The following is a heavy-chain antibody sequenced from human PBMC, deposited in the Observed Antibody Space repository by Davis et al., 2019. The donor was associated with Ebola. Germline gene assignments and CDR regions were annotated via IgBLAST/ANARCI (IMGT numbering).Heavy chain of an antibody. CDR2: IISSGSTI. D-gene: IGHD2-15*01. Sequence: GESLKISCAASGFTFSDYYMGWIRQAPGKGLEWVSYIISSGSTIYYADSVKGRFTISRDNAKNSLYLQMNSLRAEDTAVYYCARDQFSVVAATRHYYYGMDVWGQGTTVTVSS. J-gene: IGHJ6*02. CDR1: GFTFSDYY. CDR3: ARDQFSVVAATRHYYYGMDV. V-gene: IGHV3-11*01.